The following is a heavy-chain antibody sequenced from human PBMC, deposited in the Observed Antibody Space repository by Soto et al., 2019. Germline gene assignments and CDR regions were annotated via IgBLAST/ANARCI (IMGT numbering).Heavy chain of an antibody. CDR3: ARVISCSGGTCSSHYYYYGMDV. CDR1: GFTFTYFS. D-gene: IGHD2-15*01. Sequence: EGQLVESGGGLVNPGGSLRLSCAASGFTFTYFSMNWVRQAPGKGLEWVSSISLSSNSIFYADSVRGRFTISRDNAKNSLYLQMNTLRAEDTAVYYCARVISCSGGTCSSHYYYYGMDVWGQGTTVTVSS. V-gene: IGHV3-21*02. CDR2: ISLSSNSI. J-gene: IGHJ6*02.